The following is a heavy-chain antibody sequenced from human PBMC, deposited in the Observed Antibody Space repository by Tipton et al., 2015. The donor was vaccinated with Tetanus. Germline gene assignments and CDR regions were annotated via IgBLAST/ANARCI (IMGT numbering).Heavy chain of an antibody. CDR1: GFIFNNYW. D-gene: IGHD3/OR15-3a*01. Sequence: SLRLSCSASGFIFNNYWMSWVRQAPGKGLEWVANINRDGSDKYYVDSVKGRFTISRDEAKNSLYLQMSSLRVGDTAVYYCARDRGEDWTNFYYMDVWGKGATVTFSS. J-gene: IGHJ6*03. CDR2: INRDGSDK. V-gene: IGHV3-7*01. CDR3: ARDRGEDWTNFYYMDV.